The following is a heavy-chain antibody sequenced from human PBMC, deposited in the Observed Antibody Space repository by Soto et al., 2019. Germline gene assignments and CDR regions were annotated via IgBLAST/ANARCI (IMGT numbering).Heavy chain of an antibody. J-gene: IGHJ4*01. Sequence: SETLSLTCAVSGGSISSSNWWSWVRQAPGKGLECIGEIYHSGSTNYNPSLKSRVTISVDKSKNQFSLKLSSVTAADTAVYYCARVLDDSSGYYSEYWGHGTRVTVSS. CDR3: ARVLDDSSGYYSEY. D-gene: IGHD3-22*01. CDR1: GGSISSSNW. V-gene: IGHV4-4*02. CDR2: IYHSGST.